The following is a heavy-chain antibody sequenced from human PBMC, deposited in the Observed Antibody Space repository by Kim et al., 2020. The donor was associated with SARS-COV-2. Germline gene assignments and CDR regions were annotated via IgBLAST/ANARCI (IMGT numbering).Heavy chain of an antibody. CDR3: ARAVLYSSTWHCDY. CDR1: GFTFSSYW. D-gene: IGHD6-13*01. Sequence: GGSLRLSCGASGFTFSSYWMSWVRQAPGKGLEWVANIKQDGSVIHYVDSVRGRFTVSRDNAKNSLYLQMSSLRAEDSDVYYCARAVLYSSTWHCDYWGQG. V-gene: IGHV3-7*01. CDR2: IKQDGSVI. J-gene: IGHJ4*02.